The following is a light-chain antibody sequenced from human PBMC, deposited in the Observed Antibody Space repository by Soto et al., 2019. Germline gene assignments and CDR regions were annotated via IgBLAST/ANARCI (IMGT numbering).Light chain of an antibody. CDR3: QQYGRSPFT. CDR2: GAT. CDR1: STVDSIY. V-gene: IGKV3-20*01. Sequence: ETVLTQSPGTLSLPPGERASLSCRASSTVDSIYLAWYQQKPGQAPRLLIYGATNRATGIPDRFSGSGSGTDFTLTISRLEPEDFAVYYCQQYGRSPFTFGPGTKVDIK. J-gene: IGKJ3*01.